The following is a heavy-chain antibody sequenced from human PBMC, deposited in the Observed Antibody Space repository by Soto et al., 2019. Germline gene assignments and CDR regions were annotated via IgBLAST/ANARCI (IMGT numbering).Heavy chain of an antibody. CDR2: IYYSGST. V-gene: IGHV4-39*01. CDR3: ARHLYCSSTSCHDAFDI. D-gene: IGHD2-2*01. CDR1: GGSISSSSYY. Sequence: SETLSLTCTVSGGSISSSSYYWGWIRQPPGKGLEWIGSIYYSGSTYYNPSLKSRVTISVDTSKNQFSLKLSSVTAADTAVYYCARHLYCSSTSCHDAFDIWGQGTMVTVSS. J-gene: IGHJ3*02.